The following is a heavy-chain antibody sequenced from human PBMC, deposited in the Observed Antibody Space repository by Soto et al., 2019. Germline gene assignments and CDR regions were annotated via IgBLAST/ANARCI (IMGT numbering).Heavy chain of an antibody. CDR2: IDPSDSYT. V-gene: IGHV5-10-1*01. Sequence: GESLKISCKGSGYSFTSYWISWVRQMPGKGLEWMGRIDPSDSYTNYSPSFQGHVTISADESISTAYLQWSSLKASDTAMYYCARPGSSGDYELYWGQGTLVTVSS. D-gene: IGHD4-17*01. J-gene: IGHJ4*02. CDR1: GYSFTSYW. CDR3: ARPGSSGDYELY.